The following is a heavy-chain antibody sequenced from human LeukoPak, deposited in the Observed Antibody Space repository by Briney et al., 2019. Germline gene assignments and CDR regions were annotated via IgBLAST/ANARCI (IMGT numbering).Heavy chain of an antibody. D-gene: IGHD5-24*01. CDR2: IYYSGST. CDR3: ARQVGKDEMATTHFDY. V-gene: IGHV4-59*08. J-gene: IGHJ4*02. CDR1: GDSISSHY. Sequence: KPSETQTLTCTVSGDSISSHYWSWIRQPPGKGLEWIGYIYYSGSTNYNPSLKSRVTISVDTSKNQFSLKLSSVTAADTAVYYCARQVGKDEMATTHFDYWGQARSVTVSS.